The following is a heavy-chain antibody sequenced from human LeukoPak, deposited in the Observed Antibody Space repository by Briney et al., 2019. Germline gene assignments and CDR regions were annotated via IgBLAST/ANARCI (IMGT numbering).Heavy chain of an antibody. Sequence: ASVKVSCKASGYTFTGYYMHWVRQAPGQGLEWMGWINPDSGGTNYAQKFQGRVTMTRDTSISTAYMELSRLRSDDTAVYYCARAPTSGDSSGRFDYWGQGTLVTVSS. CDR2: INPDSGGT. CDR3: ARAPTSGDSSGRFDY. J-gene: IGHJ4*02. D-gene: IGHD6-19*01. CDR1: GYTFTGYY. V-gene: IGHV1-2*02.